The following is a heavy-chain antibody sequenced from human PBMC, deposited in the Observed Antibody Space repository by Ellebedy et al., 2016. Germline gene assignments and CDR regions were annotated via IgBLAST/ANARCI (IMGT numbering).Heavy chain of an antibody. J-gene: IGHJ4*02. D-gene: IGHD6-25*01. V-gene: IGHV3-15*01. Sequence: GESLKISXEASGFTFSNAWMSWVRQAPGKGLEWVGHIKTKTDGGTTDNAAPVKGRFTISRDDSKNTLYLQMNSLKTEDTAVYYCTTADGSFDYWGQGTLVTVSS. CDR1: GFTFSNAW. CDR3: TTADGSFDY. CDR2: IKTKTDGGTT.